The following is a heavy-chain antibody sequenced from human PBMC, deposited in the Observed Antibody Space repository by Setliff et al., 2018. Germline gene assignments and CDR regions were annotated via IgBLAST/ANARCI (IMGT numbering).Heavy chain of an antibody. Sequence: SETLSLTCTVPGGSISSSSHYWAWIRQPPGKGLEWIGSIYYTGSTYYNPSLKSRVTMSVDTSKRQFSLKLGSATAADTAVYYCARDMGQPYYFESWGLGTLVTVSS. D-gene: IGHD1-1*01. CDR2: IYYTGST. CDR1: GGSISSSSHY. J-gene: IGHJ4*02. CDR3: ARDMGQPYYFES. V-gene: IGHV4-39*07.